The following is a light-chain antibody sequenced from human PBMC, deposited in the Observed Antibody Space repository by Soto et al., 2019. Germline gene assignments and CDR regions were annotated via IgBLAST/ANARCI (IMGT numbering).Light chain of an antibody. CDR2: EGN. CDR3: CSYAGRSTVI. V-gene: IGLV2-23*01. J-gene: IGLJ2*01. Sequence: QSALTQPASVSGSPGQSITIFCTGTSGDIGTYNLVSWYQQYPGRAPQLIIFEGNKRPSGVSNRFSASKSGSTASLAISGLQAEDEADYHCCSYAGRSTVICGGGTKLTVL. CDR1: SGDIGTYNL.